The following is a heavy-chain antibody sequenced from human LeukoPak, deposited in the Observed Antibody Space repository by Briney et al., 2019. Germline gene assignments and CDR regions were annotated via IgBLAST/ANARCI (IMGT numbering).Heavy chain of an antibody. J-gene: IGHJ6*03. Sequence: SETLSLICTVSVGSISSSSYFWGWIRQPPGKGLEWIGSIYYSRSLYYNASLKSRVTISVDTSKNQFSLKLSSVTADDTAVYYCARHVDTDYYYYYYGDVGGKGTGVTVSS. CDR3: ARHVDTDYYYYYYGDV. D-gene: IGHD5-18*01. V-gene: IGHV4-39*01. CDR1: VGSISSSSYF. CDR2: IYYSRSL.